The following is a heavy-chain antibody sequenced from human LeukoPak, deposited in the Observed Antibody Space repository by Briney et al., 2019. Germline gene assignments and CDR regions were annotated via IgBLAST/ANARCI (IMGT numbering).Heavy chain of an antibody. V-gene: IGHV4-59*02. CDR1: GGPVSNYD. D-gene: IGHD2-2*01. J-gene: IGHJ6*03. Sequence: SETLSLTCTVSGGPVSNYDWSWIRQPPGKGLEWIGYIYSSGSTNYNPSLKSRLTISVDTSKNQFSLKLNSVTAADTAVYYCARALEVHGYDYMDVWGKGTMVTVSS. CDR3: ARALEVHGYDYMDV. CDR2: IYSSGST.